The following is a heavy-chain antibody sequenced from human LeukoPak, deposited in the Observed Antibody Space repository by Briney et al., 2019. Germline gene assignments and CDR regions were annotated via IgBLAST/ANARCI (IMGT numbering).Heavy chain of an antibody. CDR3: ARSLPRSSDAFDI. CDR2: ISSYNGNT. D-gene: IGHD4-17*01. V-gene: IGHV1-18*01. CDR1: GYTFASCV. Sequence: ASVKVSCKASGYTFASCVINWVRQAPGQGLEWMGWISSYNGNTIYAQKLQGRVTMTTDTSTSTTYMELRSLRSGNTAIYYCARSLPRSSDAFDIWGQGTMVTVSS. J-gene: IGHJ3*02.